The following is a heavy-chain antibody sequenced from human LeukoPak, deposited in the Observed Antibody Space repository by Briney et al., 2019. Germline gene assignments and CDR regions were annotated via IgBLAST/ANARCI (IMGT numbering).Heavy chain of an antibody. J-gene: IGHJ3*02. CDR1: GFTFSSYV. Sequence: GGSLRLSCSASGFTFSSYVMFWVRQAPGKGLEYVSAVSSIGGSTYYADSVKGRFTISRDNSKNTLYLQMISLRPEDTAVYYCVKEGNGAFDIWGQGTMLSLYS. CDR3: VKEGNGAFDI. D-gene: IGHD2-8*01. CDR2: VSSIGGST. V-gene: IGHV3-64D*09.